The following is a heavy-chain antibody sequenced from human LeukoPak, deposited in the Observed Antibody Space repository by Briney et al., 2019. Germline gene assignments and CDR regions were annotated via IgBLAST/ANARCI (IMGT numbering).Heavy chain of an antibody. V-gene: IGHV4-30-2*01. Sequence: ASQTLSLTCTVSGGSISSGGYYWSWIRQPPGKGLEWIGYIYHSGSTYYNPSLKSRVTISVDRSKNQFSLKLSSVTAADTAVYYCARGDYGGNSEGSWFDPWGQGTLVTVSS. CDR1: GGSISSGGYY. CDR2: IYHSGST. D-gene: IGHD4-23*01. J-gene: IGHJ5*02. CDR3: ARGDYGGNSEGSWFDP.